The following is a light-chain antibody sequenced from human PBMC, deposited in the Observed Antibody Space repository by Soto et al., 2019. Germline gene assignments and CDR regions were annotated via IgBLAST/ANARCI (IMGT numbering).Light chain of an antibody. Sequence: EIVLTQSPGTLSLSPGERATLSCRASQSVSSSYLAWYQQKPGQAPRLLIYGASSRATGIPARFSGSGSGTDFTLTISTLEPEDFAVYYCHQYDSSPRTFGGGTKVEIK. J-gene: IGKJ4*01. V-gene: IGKV3-20*01. CDR2: GAS. CDR3: HQYDSSPRT. CDR1: QSVSSSY.